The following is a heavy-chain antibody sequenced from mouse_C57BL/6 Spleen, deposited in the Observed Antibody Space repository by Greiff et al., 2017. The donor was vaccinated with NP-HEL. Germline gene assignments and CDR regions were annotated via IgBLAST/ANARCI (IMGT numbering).Heavy chain of an antibody. V-gene: IGHV1-52*01. D-gene: IGHD1-1*01. J-gene: IGHJ1*03. CDR1: GYTFTSYW. CDR3: ARGDYYGSSYEYFDV. CDR2: IDPSDSET. Sequence: QVQLKQPGAELVRPGSSVKLSCKASGYTFTSYWMHWVKQRPIQGLEWIGNIDPSDSETHYNQKFKDKATLTVDKSSSTAYMQLSSLTSEYSAVYYWARGDYYGSSYEYFDVWGTGTTVTVSS.